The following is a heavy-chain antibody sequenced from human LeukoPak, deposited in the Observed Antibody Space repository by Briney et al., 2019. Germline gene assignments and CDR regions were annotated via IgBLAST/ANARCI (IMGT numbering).Heavy chain of an antibody. CDR2: LRGDGET. Sequence: GGSLRLSCAASGLTFSHHAMSWVRQAPARGLEWVSSLRGDGETFYADSVKGRFTLSRDHSRTTVYLHLNNLRVEDTAIYYCAKASWVSSADAVLWGQGTVVTVS. V-gene: IGHV3-23*01. J-gene: IGHJ4*01. D-gene: IGHD3-16*01. CDR3: AKASWVSSADAVL. CDR1: GLTFSHHA.